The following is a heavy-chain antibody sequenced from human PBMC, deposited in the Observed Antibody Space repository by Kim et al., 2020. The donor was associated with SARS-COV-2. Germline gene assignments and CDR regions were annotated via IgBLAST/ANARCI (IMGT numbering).Heavy chain of an antibody. CDR1: GGSISSYY. CDR3: AREGVVVNDFWSGYFNEWYFDL. D-gene: IGHD3-3*01. J-gene: IGHJ2*01. Sequence: SETLSLTCTVSGGSISSYYWSWIRQPAGKGLEWIGRIYTSGSTNYNPSLKSRVTMSVDTSKNQFSLKLSSVPAADTAVYYCAREGVVVNDFWSGYFNEWYFDLWGRGTLVTVSS. CDR2: IYTSGST. V-gene: IGHV4-4*07.